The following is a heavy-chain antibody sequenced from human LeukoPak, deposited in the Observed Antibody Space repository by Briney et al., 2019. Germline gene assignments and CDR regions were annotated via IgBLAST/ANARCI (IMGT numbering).Heavy chain of an antibody. CDR1: GYTFTGYY. J-gene: IGHJ3*02. CDR2: INPSSGDT. CDR3: ARERSGSEIFARSFDI. V-gene: IGHV1-2*02. D-gene: IGHD3-3*01. Sequence: ASVKVSCKASGYTFTGYYIHWVRQAPGQGLEWMGWINPSSGDTNYAQKLQGRVTMTRDTSINTAYMELSRLRSDDTAVYYCARERSGSEIFARSFDIWGQGTMVTVSS.